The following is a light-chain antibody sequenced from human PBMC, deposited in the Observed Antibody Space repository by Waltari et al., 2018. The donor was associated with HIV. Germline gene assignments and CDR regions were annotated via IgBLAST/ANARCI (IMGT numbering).Light chain of an antibody. CDR3: SSYTSSDTPYWV. CDR1: RTDIGAFDY. J-gene: IGLJ3*02. V-gene: IGLV2-14*01. Sequence: QSALTQPASVSGSLGHSITISCTGSRTDIGAFDYVSCYQQHPDRPPKLLIYEVRNRPLGVSNRFSGSKSGDTASRTISGLQAEDEAHYFCSSYTSSDTPYWVFGGGTKLTVL. CDR2: EVR.